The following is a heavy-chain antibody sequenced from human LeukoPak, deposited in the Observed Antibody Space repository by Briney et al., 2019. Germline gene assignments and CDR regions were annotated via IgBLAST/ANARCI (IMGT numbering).Heavy chain of an antibody. J-gene: IGHJ4*02. Sequence: GGSLRLSCAPSGFTFSNYAITWVRQAPRRGLAWVSGISRSGGSTFYADSVKGRFTISRDTSYNSLCLQMNSLRAEDTAVYYCAKDRGSVGPNHFDYWGQGTLVTVSS. CDR2: ISRSGGST. CDR1: GFTFSNYA. CDR3: AKDRGSVGPNHFDY. V-gene: IGHV3-23*01. D-gene: IGHD1-26*01.